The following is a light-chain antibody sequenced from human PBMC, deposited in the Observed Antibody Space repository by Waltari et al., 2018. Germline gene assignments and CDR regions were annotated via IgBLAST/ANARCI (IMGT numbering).Light chain of an antibody. Sequence: QSALTQPASVSGSPGPSITISCIGPSSDLGGYNYVSWYQQHPGKAPKVMIYDVTKRPSGVSNRFSGSKSGSTASLTTSGLQAEDEADYYCSSYTSSNTWVFGGGTKLTVL. CDR1: SSDLGGYNY. V-gene: IGLV2-14*01. CDR2: DVT. CDR3: SSYTSSNTWV. J-gene: IGLJ3*02.